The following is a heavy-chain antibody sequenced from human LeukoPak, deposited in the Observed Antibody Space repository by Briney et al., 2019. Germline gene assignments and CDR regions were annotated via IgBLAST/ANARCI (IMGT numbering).Heavy chain of an antibody. CDR2: IYYSGST. CDR1: GGSISSSSYY. V-gene: IGHV4-39*07. J-gene: IGHJ6*02. D-gene: IGHD3-10*01. Sequence: PSETLSLTCTVSGGSISSSSYYWGWIRQPPGKGLEWIGSIYYSGSTSYNPSLKSRVTISVDTSKNQFSLKLSSVTAADTAVYYCARGRAMVRGVINFVYGMDVWGQGTTVTVSS. CDR3: ARGRAMVRGVINFVYGMDV.